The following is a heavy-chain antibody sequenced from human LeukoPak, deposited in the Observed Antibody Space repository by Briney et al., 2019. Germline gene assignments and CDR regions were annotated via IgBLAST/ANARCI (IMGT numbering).Heavy chain of an antibody. J-gene: IGHJ4*02. CDR1: GLTFSSHW. CDR3: ATQQGGNPVY. D-gene: IGHD1-14*01. CDR2: ITNDGSST. V-gene: IGHV3-74*01. Sequence: GGSLRLSCAASGLTFSSHWMHWVRQAPGKGVVWVSRITNDGSSTTYADYVKGRFTISRDNAKNMLYLQVNSLRAEDTAVYYCATQQGGNPVYWGQGTLVTVSS.